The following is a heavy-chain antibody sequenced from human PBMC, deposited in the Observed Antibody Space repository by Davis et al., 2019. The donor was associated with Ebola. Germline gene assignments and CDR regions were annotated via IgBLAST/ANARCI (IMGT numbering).Heavy chain of an antibody. Sequence: GESLKISCAASGFTFSSFSMNWVRQAPGKGLEWVSSISRSSTYIYYADSLKGRFTISRDNAKNSLYLHMNSLRAEDTAVYYCARDCGGDCYSDAFDIWGQGTMVTVSS. CDR1: GFTFSSFS. D-gene: IGHD2-21*01. CDR3: ARDCGGDCYSDAFDI. V-gene: IGHV3-21*01. J-gene: IGHJ3*02. CDR2: ISRSSTYI.